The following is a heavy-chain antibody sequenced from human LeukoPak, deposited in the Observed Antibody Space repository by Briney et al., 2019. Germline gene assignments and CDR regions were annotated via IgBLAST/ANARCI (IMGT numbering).Heavy chain of an antibody. J-gene: IGHJ4*02. Sequence: GGSLRLSCSASGFTFSSYAMHWVRQAPGKGLEYVSAISSNGGSTYYADSVKGRFTISRDNSKNTLYLQMSSLRAEDTAVYYCAKDFGESSGSYSMIRDYWGQGTLVTVSS. CDR2: ISSNGGST. CDR1: GFTFSSYA. V-gene: IGHV3-64D*06. CDR3: AKDFGESSGSYSMIRDY. D-gene: IGHD3-10*01.